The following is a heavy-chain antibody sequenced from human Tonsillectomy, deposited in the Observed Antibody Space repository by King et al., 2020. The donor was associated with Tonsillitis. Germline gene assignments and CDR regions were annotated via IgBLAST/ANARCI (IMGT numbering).Heavy chain of an antibody. CDR2: IYYSGST. CDR1: GGSISSYY. D-gene: IGHD3-22*01. Sequence: VQLQESGPGLVKPSETLSLTCTVSGGSISSYYWSWIRQPPGKGLEWIGYIYYSGSTNYNPSLKSRVTISVETSQNQFSLKLSFVTAADTAVYYCARGGGWGHYYESIRPQNNWFDPWGQGTLVTVSS. CDR3: ARGGGWGHYYESIRPQNNWFDP. J-gene: IGHJ5*02. V-gene: IGHV4-59*01.